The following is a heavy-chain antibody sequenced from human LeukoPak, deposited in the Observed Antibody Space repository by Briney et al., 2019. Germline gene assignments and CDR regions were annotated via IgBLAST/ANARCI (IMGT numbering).Heavy chain of an antibody. D-gene: IGHD3-22*01. CDR3: AVCYDSSGYFDY. CDR1: GGSISSGDYY. V-gene: IGHV4-31*03. J-gene: IGHJ4*02. CDR2: IYYSGST. Sequence: PSETLSLTCTVSGGSISSGDYYWSWIRQHPGKGLEWIGYIYYSGSTYYNPSLKSRVTISVDTSKNQFSLKLSSVTAADTAVYYCAVCYDSSGYFDYWGQGTLVTVSS.